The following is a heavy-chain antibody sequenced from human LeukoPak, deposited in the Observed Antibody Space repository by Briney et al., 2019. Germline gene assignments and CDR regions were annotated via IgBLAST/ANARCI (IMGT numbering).Heavy chain of an antibody. D-gene: IGHD5-24*01. CDR1: GFPFSSYW. V-gene: IGHV3-7*04. J-gene: IGHJ4*02. CDR2: IKQDGSKK. Sequence: GGSLRLSCVASGFPFSSYWMTWVRQAPGKGLEWVANIKQDGSKKSYVDSVKGRFTISRDNAKDSLYLQMNSLRAEDTAIYYCTRVGYIDEGIDYWGQGTLVTVSS. CDR3: TRVGYIDEGIDY.